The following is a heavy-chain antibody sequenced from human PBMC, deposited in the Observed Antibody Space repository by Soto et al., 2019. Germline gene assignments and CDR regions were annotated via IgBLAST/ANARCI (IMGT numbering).Heavy chain of an antibody. V-gene: IGHV1-69*04. CDR3: ARDTGYCSGGSCYDGYYFDY. Sequence: SVKVSCKASGGTFSSYAISWVRQAPGQGLEWMGRIIPILGIANYAQKFQGRVTITADKSTSTAYMELSSLRSEDTAVYYCARDTGYCSGGSCYDGYYFDYWGQGTLVTVSS. CDR1: GGTFSSYA. D-gene: IGHD2-15*01. J-gene: IGHJ4*02. CDR2: IIPILGIA.